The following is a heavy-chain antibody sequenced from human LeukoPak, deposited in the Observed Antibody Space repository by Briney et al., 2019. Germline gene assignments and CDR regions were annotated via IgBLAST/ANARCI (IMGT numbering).Heavy chain of an antibody. D-gene: IGHD2-2*01. Sequence: GGSLRLSCAASGFTFSDYYMSWIRQAPGKGLEWVAFIRYDGNNKYYADSVKGRFTISRDNSKNTLYLQMNSMRAEDTAVYYCAKDADIVVSSYFDYWGQGTLVTVSS. CDR3: AKDADIVVSSYFDY. V-gene: IGHV3-30*02. CDR1: GFTFSDYY. CDR2: IRYDGNNK. J-gene: IGHJ4*02.